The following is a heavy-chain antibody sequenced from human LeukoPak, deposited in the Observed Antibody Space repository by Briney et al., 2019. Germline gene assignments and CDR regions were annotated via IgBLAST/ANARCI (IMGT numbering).Heavy chain of an antibody. J-gene: IGHJ2*01. CDR2: INHSGST. D-gene: IGHD6-19*01. Sequence: SETLSLTCAVYGGPFSGYYWSWIRQPPGKGLEWIGEINHSGSTNYNPSLKSRVTISVDTSKNQFSLKLSSVTAADTAVYYCARIPGYSSGWIDWYFDLWGRGTLVTVSS. CDR1: GGPFSGYY. CDR3: ARIPGYSSGWIDWYFDL. V-gene: IGHV4-34*01.